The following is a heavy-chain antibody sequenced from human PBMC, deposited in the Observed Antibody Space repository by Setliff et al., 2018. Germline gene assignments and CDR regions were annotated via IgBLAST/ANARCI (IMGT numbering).Heavy chain of an antibody. Sequence: GASVKVSCKASGYTFTNYGVTWVRQAPGQGLEWMGWIGAYNGNTYNAHKFQGRVTMTSDTSTSTAYMELRSLRSDDTAVYYCARVTIAVAGSDYYGMDVWGQGTTVTVSS. J-gene: IGHJ6*02. D-gene: IGHD6-19*01. V-gene: IGHV1-18*01. CDR2: IGAYNGNT. CDR3: ARVTIAVAGSDYYGMDV. CDR1: GYTFTNYG.